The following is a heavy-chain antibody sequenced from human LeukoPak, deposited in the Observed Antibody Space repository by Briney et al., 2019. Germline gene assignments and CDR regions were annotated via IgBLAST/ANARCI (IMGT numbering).Heavy chain of an antibody. CDR1: GDTVYRTNAA. D-gene: IGHD6-19*01. Sequence: SQTLSLTCAISGDTVYRTNAAWNWIRQAPSRGLEWLGRTYYRTRWYSDSAVSVSSRQIISADTSKNLYALQLNSVSPADTAVYCCARGGGGMTVALFDLWGQGTPVPVSS. CDR3: ARGGGGMTVALFDL. CDR2: TYYRTRWYS. V-gene: IGHV6-1*01. J-gene: IGHJ5*02.